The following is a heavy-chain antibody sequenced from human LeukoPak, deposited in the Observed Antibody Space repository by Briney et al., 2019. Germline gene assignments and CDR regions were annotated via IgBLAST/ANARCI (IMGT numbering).Heavy chain of an antibody. CDR3: ARESGYSYGQHAFDI. CDR1: GGSISSYY. CDR2: IYYSGST. V-gene: IGHV4-59*01. Sequence: SETLSLTCTVSGGSISSYYWSWIRQPPGKGLEWIGYIYYSGSTNYNPSLKSRVTISVDTSKNQFSLKLSSVTAADTAVYYCARESGYSYGQHAFDIWGQGTMVTVSS. D-gene: IGHD5-18*01. J-gene: IGHJ3*02.